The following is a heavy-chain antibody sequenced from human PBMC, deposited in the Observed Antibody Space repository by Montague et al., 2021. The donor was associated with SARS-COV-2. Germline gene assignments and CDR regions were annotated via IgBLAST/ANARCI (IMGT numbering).Heavy chain of an antibody. CDR1: GYTFTSYG. CDR3: ARAGGNSRYYYYGMDV. Sequence: SVKVSCKASGYTFTSYGISWVRQAPGQGLEWMGWISAYNGNTNYAQKLQGRVTMTTDTSTSTAYMELRNLRSDDTAVYYCARAGGNSRYYYYGMDVWGQGTTVTVSS. J-gene: IGHJ6*02. CDR2: ISAYNGNT. V-gene: IGHV1-18*01. D-gene: IGHD4-23*01.